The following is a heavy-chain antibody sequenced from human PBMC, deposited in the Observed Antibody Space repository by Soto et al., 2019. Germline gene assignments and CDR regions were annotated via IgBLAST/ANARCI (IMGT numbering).Heavy chain of an antibody. CDR2: IYPGDSDT. Sequence: GESLKISCKGSGYSFTSYWIGWVRQMPGKGLEWMGIIYPGDSDTRYSPSFPGQVTISADKSISTAYLQWSSLTASDTAMYYCARHPALCSSTSSYRNDYYGMDVCGQRTTLIVSS. J-gene: IGHJ6*02. CDR1: GYSFTSYW. D-gene: IGHD2-2*01. CDR3: ARHPALCSSTSSYRNDYYGMDV. V-gene: IGHV5-51*01.